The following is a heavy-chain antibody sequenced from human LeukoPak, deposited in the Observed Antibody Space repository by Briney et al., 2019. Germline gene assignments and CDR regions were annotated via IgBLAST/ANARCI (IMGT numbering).Heavy chain of an antibody. CDR2: IWYDGSNK. CDR1: GFTFSSYG. J-gene: IGHJ4*02. Sequence: GGSLRLSCAASGFTFSSYGMHWVRQAPGKGLEWVAVIWYDGSNKYYADSEKGRFTISRDNSKNTLYLQMNSLRAEDTAVYYCARDITMVRGAPPGGYFDYWGQGTLVTVSS. V-gene: IGHV3-33*01. D-gene: IGHD3-10*01. CDR3: ARDITMVRGAPPGGYFDY.